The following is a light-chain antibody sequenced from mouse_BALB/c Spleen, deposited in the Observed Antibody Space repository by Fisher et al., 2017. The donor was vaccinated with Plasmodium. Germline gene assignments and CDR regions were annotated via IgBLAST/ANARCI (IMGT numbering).Light chain of an antibody. CDR1: QTVNNN. Sequence: VITQTPVTLSVTPGDSVSLSCRASQTVNNNLHWYQQKSHESPRLLINYTSQSISGIPSRFSGSGSGTDFTLSINRVETEDFGMYFCQQSNSWPLTFGAGTKLELK. V-gene: IGKV5-43*01. CDR3: QQSNSWPLT. J-gene: IGKJ5*01. CDR2: YTS.